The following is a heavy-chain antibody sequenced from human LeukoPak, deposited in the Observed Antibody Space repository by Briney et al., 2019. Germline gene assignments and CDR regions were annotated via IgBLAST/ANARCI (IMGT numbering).Heavy chain of an antibody. CDR2: VYYTGST. Sequence: KSSETLSLTCSVSGGSVSNYYWSWIREPPGKGLVWIGYVYYTGSTNYNPSLKSRVTMFEDKSKNQFSLRLYSVTVADTAVYYCARHFAYSSSSYFDYWGQGSLVTVSS. D-gene: IGHD6-6*01. J-gene: IGHJ4*02. CDR3: ARHFAYSSSSYFDY. V-gene: IGHV4-59*08. CDR1: GGSVSNYY.